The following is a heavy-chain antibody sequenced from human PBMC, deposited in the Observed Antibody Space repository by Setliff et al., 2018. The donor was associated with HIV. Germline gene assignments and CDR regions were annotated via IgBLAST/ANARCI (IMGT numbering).Heavy chain of an antibody. Sequence: SETLSLTCAVYGGSLTDYDWTWIRQTPAKGLEWIGEISHSGRTNHNPSLKTQLIISRDTSKNQFSLRLSSATVADTAIYYCARGFEGYCSGASCHWFDSWGQGTQVTVSS. J-gene: IGHJ5*01. CDR3: ARGFEGYCSGASCHWFDS. V-gene: IGHV4-34*01. CDR2: ISHSGRT. D-gene: IGHD2-15*01. CDR1: GGSLTDYD.